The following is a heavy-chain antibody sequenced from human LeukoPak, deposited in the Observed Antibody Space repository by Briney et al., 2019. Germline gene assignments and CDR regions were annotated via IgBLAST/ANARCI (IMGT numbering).Heavy chain of an antibody. V-gene: IGHV3-23*01. CDR3: ARQAVARPFDL. CDR1: GLTFNNYA. J-gene: IGHJ3*01. CDR2: ISGRGASK. Sequence: GGSLRLSCAVSGLTFNNYAMSWVRQAPGKGLEWVSGISGRGASKYYADSVKGRFTISRDNAQSSLYLQMNSLRAEDTAVYYCARQAVARPFDLWGQGTMVAVSS.